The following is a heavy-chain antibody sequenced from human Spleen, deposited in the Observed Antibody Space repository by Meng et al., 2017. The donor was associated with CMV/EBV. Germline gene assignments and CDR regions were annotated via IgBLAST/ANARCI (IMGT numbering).Heavy chain of an antibody. V-gene: IGHV1-2*02. CDR1: GYTFTDNC. Sequence: SGYTFTDNCMFWVRKAPGQGLESMGYINPKSGAIRYAQKFQGRVTMTRDTSISTVYMELSRLRSDDTAVYYCARSLEYSSLFGIDPWGQGTLVTVSS. CDR3: ARSLEYSSLFGIDP. CDR2: INPKSGAI. J-gene: IGHJ5*02. D-gene: IGHD6-13*01.